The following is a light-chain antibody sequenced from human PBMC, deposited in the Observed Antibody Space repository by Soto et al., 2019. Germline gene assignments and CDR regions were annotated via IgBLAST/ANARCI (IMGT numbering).Light chain of an antibody. Sequence: EIVLTQSPAILSLSPGERATLSCRASQSVRRYLTWYQQKPGQAPRLLIYDASNRATGIPARCSGSGSGTDFTLTISSLEPEDFAVYYCQQRSNWPRITFGQGTRLEIK. V-gene: IGKV3-11*01. CDR1: QSVRRY. J-gene: IGKJ5*01. CDR2: DAS. CDR3: QQRSNWPRIT.